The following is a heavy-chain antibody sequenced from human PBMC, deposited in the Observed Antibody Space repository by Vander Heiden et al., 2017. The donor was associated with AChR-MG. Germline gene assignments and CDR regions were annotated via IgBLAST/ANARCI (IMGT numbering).Heavy chain of an antibody. V-gene: IGHV1-2*04. CDR1: GYTFTGYY. D-gene: IGHD1-1*01. Sequence: QVQLVQSGAEVKKHGASVKVHCKASGYTFTGYYMHWVRQAPGQGLGWMGWINPNSGGTNYAQKFQGWVTMTRDTSISTAYMELSRLRSDDTAVYYCARASGRGSYYYGMDVWGQGTTVTVSS. J-gene: IGHJ6*02. CDR2: INPNSGGT. CDR3: ARASGRGSYYYGMDV.